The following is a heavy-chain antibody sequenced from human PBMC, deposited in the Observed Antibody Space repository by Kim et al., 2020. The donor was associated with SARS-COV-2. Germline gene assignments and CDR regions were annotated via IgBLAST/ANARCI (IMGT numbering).Heavy chain of an antibody. Sequence: GGSLRLSCAASGFTFSSYDMHWVRQATGKGLEWVSAIGTAGYTYYPGSVKGRFTISRENAKNSLYLQMNSLRAGDTAVYYCARAAVRGVNAFDIWGQGTMVTVSS. CDR2: IGTAGYT. D-gene: IGHD3-10*01. V-gene: IGHV3-13*01. CDR1: GFTFSSYD. J-gene: IGHJ3*02. CDR3: ARAAVRGVNAFDI.